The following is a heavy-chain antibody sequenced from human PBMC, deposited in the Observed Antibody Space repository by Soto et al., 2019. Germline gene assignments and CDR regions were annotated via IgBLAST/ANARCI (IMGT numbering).Heavy chain of an antibody. CDR1: GGSISSSSYY. Sequence: QLQLQESGPGLVKPSETLSLTCTVSGGSISSSSYYWGWIRQPPGKGLEWIGSIYYSGSTYYNPSLKSRVTISVDTSKNQFSLKLSSVTAADTAVYYCARRKTMYSSSWIEWDYGMDVWGQGTTVTVSS. CDR2: IYYSGST. V-gene: IGHV4-39*01. J-gene: IGHJ6*02. CDR3: ARRKTMYSSSWIEWDYGMDV. D-gene: IGHD6-13*01.